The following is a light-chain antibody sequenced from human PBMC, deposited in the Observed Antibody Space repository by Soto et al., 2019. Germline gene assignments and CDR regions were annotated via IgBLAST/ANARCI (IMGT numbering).Light chain of an antibody. J-gene: IGKJ1*01. CDR3: QHYGYSAGT. V-gene: IGKV3-20*01. CDR2: DAS. Sequence: ELVLTQSPGTLSLSPGETATLSCRASQSVFNNYLARYQQRPGQAPRLLIYDASSRVTGIPERFSGSGSGTDFTHTISRLEPQDFAVYFCQHYGYSAGTFGQGTKVEIK. CDR1: QSVFNNY.